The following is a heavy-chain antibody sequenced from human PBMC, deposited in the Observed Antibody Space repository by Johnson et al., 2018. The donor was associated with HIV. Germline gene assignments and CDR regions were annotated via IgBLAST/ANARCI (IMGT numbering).Heavy chain of an antibody. D-gene: IGHD5-18*01. CDR1: GFTFDDYG. CDR2: ISWNSGRI. Sequence: VQLVESGGGVVQAGRSLRLSCAASGFTFDDYGMHWVRQAPGKGLEWVSGISWNSGRIGYADSVKGRFTISRDDAKNSLYLQMNSLRAEDTALYYCAKDVFYSYGRDAFDLWGQGTMVTVSS. J-gene: IGHJ3*01. V-gene: IGHV3-9*01. CDR3: AKDVFYSYGRDAFDL.